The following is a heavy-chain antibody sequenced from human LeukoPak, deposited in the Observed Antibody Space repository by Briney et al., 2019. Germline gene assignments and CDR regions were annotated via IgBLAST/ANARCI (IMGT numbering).Heavy chain of an antibody. CDR2: ISGSGGST. J-gene: IGHJ4*02. D-gene: IGHD2-15*01. Sequence: GGSLRLSCAASGFTFSSYAMSWVRQAPGKGLEWVSAISGSGGSTYYADSVKGRFTISRDNSKNTLYLQMNSLRAEDAAIYYCAKGRVVVAATPLYWGQGTLVTVSS. CDR1: GFTFSSYA. V-gene: IGHV3-23*01. CDR3: AKGRVVVAATPLY.